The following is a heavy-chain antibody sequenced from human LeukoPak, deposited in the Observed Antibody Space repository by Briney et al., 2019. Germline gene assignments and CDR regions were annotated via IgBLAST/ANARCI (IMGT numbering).Heavy chain of an antibody. CDR3: ARGRYYGSGSYYNLDWFDP. D-gene: IGHD3-10*01. CDR2: IYTSGST. V-gene: IGHV4-61*02. Sequence: SETLSLTCTVSGGSISSGSYYWSWIRQPAGKRLEWIGRIYTSGSTNYNPSLKSRVTISVDTSKNQFSLKLSSVTAADTAVYYCARGRYYGSGSYYNLDWFDPWGQGTLVTVSS. CDR1: GGSISSGSYY. J-gene: IGHJ5*02.